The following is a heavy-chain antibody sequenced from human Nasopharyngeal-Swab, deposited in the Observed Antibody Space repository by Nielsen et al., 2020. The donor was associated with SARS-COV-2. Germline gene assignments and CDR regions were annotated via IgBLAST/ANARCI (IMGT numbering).Heavy chain of an antibody. J-gene: IGHJ5*02. V-gene: IGHV1-18*01. CDR2: ISAYNGNT. Sequence: ASVKVSCKASGYTFTSYGISWVRQAPGQGLEWMGWISAYNGNTNYAQKLQGRATMTTDKSTSTAYMELSSLRSEDTAVYYCASAPIVVALTEWFDPWGQGTLVTVSS. D-gene: IGHD2-21*01. CDR3: ASAPIVVALTEWFDP. CDR1: GYTFTSYG.